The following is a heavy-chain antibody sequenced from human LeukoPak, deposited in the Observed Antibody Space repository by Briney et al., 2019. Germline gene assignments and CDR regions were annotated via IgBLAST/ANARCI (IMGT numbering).Heavy chain of an antibody. J-gene: IGHJ4*02. CDR2: ISYDGSNK. CDR1: GFTFSSYG. D-gene: IGHD3-22*01. V-gene: IGHV3-30*03. CDR3: ATDSSGYYY. Sequence: GRSLRLSCAASGFTFSSYGMHWVRQAPGKGLEWVAVISYDGSNKYYADSVKGRFTISRDNAKNSLYLQMNSLRAEDTAVYYCATDSSGYYYWGQGTLVTVSS.